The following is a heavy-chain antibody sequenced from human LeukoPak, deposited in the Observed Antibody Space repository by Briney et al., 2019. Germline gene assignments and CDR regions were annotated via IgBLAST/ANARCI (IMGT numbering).Heavy chain of an antibody. V-gene: IGHV1-69*05. CDR3: ARDGESSGYNY. Sequence: GASVKVSCKASGGTFSSYAISWVRQAPGQGLEGMGRIIPIFGTANYAQKFQGRVTITTDESTSTAYMELSSLRSEDTAVYYCARDGESSGYNYWGQGTLVTVSS. D-gene: IGHD3-22*01. CDR1: GGTFSSYA. J-gene: IGHJ4*02. CDR2: IIPIFGTA.